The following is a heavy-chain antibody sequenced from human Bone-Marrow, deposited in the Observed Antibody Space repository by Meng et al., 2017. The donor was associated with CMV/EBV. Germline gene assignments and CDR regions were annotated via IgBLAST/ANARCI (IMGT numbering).Heavy chain of an antibody. V-gene: IGHV3-21*01. CDR1: GFTFSSYS. CDR2: ISSNSSYI. J-gene: IGHJ5*02. D-gene: IGHD1-26*01. Sequence: CAASGFTFSSYSMNWVRQAPGKGLEWVSSISSNSSYIYYADSVKGRFTISRDNAKNSLYLQMNSLRAEDTAVYYCARGSGSYPAAFDPWGQGTLVTVSS. CDR3: ARGSGSYPAAFDP.